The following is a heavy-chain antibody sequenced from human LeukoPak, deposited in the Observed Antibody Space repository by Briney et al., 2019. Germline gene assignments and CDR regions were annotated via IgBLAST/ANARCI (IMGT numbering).Heavy chain of an antibody. D-gene: IGHD6-19*01. V-gene: IGHV3-49*03. CDR1: GFTFGDYA. CDR3: TRECDSSGCGYAFDI. Sequence: PGGSLRLSCTASGFTFGDYAMSWFRQAPGKGLEWVGFIRSKAYGGTTEYAASVKGRFTISRDDSKSIAYLQMNSLKTEDTAVYYCTRECDSSGCGYAFDIWGQGTMVTVSS. J-gene: IGHJ3*02. CDR2: IRSKAYGGTT.